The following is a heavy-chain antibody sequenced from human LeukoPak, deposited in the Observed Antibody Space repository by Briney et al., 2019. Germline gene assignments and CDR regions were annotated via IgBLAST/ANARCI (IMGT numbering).Heavy chain of an antibody. CDR3: ARGGWHYDFWSGYPDY. CDR1: GYTFTSYD. Sequence: ASVKVSCKASGYTFTSYDINWVRQATGQGLEWMGWMNPNSGNTGYAQKFQGRVTITRNTSIGTAYMELSSLRSEDTAVYYCARGGWHYDFWSGYPDYWGQGTLVTVSS. V-gene: IGHV1-8*03. D-gene: IGHD3-3*01. CDR2: MNPNSGNT. J-gene: IGHJ4*02.